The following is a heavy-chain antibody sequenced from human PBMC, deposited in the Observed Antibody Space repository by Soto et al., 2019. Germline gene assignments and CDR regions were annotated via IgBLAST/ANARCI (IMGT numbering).Heavy chain of an antibody. CDR3: ARVPSPYVLRFLEWFPF. CDR2: INSDGSST. Sequence: GGSLRLSCAASGFTFSSYWMHWVRQAPGKGLVWVSRINSDGSSTSYADSVKGRFTISRDNAKNTLYLQMNSLRAEDTAVYYWARVPSPYVLRFLEWFPFWGQGTLVTVSS. CDR1: GFTFSSYW. D-gene: IGHD3-3*01. J-gene: IGHJ4*02. V-gene: IGHV3-74*01.